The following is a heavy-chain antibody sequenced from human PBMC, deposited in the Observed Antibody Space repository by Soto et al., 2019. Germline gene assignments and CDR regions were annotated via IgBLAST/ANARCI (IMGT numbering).Heavy chain of an antibody. J-gene: IGHJ4*02. CDR1: GFPFIDAW. CDR2: IRSNADGGTT. V-gene: IGHV3-15*01. CDR3: STALRRDSALGAY. D-gene: IGHD3-16*01. Sequence: EVRLVESGGGSVTPGGSLRLSCAASGFPFIDAWMTWVRQAPGKGLQWIGRIRSNADGGTTDLAAPVRGRFSISRDDSKDTLYLHMNSLEIHDTAVYFCSTALRRDSALGAYWGQGTLVSVSS.